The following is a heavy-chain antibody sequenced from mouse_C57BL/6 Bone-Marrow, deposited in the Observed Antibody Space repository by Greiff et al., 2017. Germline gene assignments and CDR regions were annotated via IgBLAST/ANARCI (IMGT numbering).Heavy chain of an antibody. CDR1: GYTFTSYD. CDR2: IYPRDGST. Sequence: QVQLKQSGPELVKPGASVKLSCKASGYTFTSYDINWVKQRPGQGLEWIGWIYPRDGSTKYNEKFKGKATLSVDTSSSTAYMELHSLTSEDSAVYFCVYYDYGYFDYWGQGTTLTVSS. CDR3: VYYDYGYFDY. D-gene: IGHD2-4*01. J-gene: IGHJ2*01. V-gene: IGHV1-85*01.